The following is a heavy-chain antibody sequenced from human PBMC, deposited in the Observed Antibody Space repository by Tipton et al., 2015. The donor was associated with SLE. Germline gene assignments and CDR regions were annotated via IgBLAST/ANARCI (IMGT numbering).Heavy chain of an antibody. D-gene: IGHD3/OR15-3a*01. Sequence: TLSLTCTVSGGSISSSNYYWAWIRQPPGKGLEWIGTIYYSGSTYYNPSLKSRVTMSVDTSKNQFSLKLASVTAADTAVYYCARGQHQFGRFDYWGQGTLVTVSS. J-gene: IGHJ4*02. V-gene: IGHV4-39*07. CDR3: ARGQHQFGRFDY. CDR2: IYYSGST. CDR1: GGSISSSNYY.